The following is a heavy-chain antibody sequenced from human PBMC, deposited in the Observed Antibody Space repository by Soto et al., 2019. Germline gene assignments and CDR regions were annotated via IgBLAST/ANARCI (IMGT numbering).Heavy chain of an antibody. CDR3: ARLSGSYNDRYFDD. D-gene: IGHD1-26*01. Sequence: PSETLSLTCAVYGGSFSGYYWTWIRQPPGKGLEWIGEINHSGSTNYNPSLKSRVTISVDTSNNQFSLKVKSVTAADTAVYYCARLSGSYNDRYFDDWGQGTLVTVSS. CDR1: GGSFSGYY. V-gene: IGHV4-34*01. J-gene: IGHJ4*02. CDR2: INHSGST.